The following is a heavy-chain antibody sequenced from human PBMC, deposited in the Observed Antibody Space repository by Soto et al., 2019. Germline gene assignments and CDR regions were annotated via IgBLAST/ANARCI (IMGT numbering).Heavy chain of an antibody. CDR1: DYTFSTYG. V-gene: IGHV1-18*01. D-gene: IGHD2-21*02. CDR2: ISVYNDNT. CDR3: ARDLGYCGGDCYPRVYYGMDV. J-gene: IGHJ6*02. Sequence: QVQLVQSGAEVKKPGASVKVSCKASDYTFSTYGINWVRQAPGQGLEWMGWISVYNDNTNYAQKFQGRVTMTTETSTSTAYMELMSLRSDDTAIYYCARDLGYCGGDCYPRVYYGMDVWGQGTTVTVSS.